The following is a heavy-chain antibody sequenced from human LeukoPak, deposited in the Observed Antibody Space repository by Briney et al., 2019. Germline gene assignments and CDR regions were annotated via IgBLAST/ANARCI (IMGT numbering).Heavy chain of an antibody. D-gene: IGHD6-6*01. V-gene: IGHV4-39*01. CDR3: AIAHITSSDY. J-gene: IGHJ4*02. CDR1: GGSISSSSFF. CDR2: IYFTGTT. Sequence: SETLSLTCTVSGGSISSSSFFWGWIRQPPGKGLEWIGSIYFTGTTYYKPSLKSRVTISVDTSKNQFSLKLRSVTAADTAVYYCAIAHITSSDYWGQGTLVTVSS.